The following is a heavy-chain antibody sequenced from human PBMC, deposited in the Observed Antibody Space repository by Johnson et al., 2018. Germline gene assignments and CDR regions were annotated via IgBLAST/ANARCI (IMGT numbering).Heavy chain of an antibody. CDR3: AGTYYYDSSGYPAYFQH. V-gene: IGHV1-69*01. CDR1: GGTFSSYA. D-gene: IGHD3-22*01. J-gene: IGHJ1*01. CDR2: IIPIFGTA. Sequence: QVQLVESGAEVKKPGSSVKVSCKASGGTFSSYAISWVRQAPGQGLEWMGGIIPIFGTANYAQKFQGRVTITADESTSTAYMGLSSLRSEDRAVDYCAGTYYYDSSGYPAYFQHWGQGTLVTVSS.